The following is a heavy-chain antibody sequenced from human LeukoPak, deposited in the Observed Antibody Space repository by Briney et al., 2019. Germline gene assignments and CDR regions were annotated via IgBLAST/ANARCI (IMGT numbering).Heavy chain of an antibody. D-gene: IGHD4-11*01. Sequence: SETLSLTCAVSGDSISSYYWGWIRQPPGKGLEWIGYIYYTGSTNSNPSLKSRVTISVDTSKNQFSLKLSSVTAADTAVYYCAREVTTEPNWFDPWGQGTLVTVSS. CDR1: GDSISSYY. J-gene: IGHJ5*02. CDR3: AREVTTEPNWFDP. CDR2: IYYTGST. V-gene: IGHV4-59*08.